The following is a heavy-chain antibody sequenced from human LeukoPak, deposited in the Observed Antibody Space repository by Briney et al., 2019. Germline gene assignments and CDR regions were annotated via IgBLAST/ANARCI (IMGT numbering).Heavy chain of an antibody. D-gene: IGHD3-3*01. Sequence: GASVKVSCKASGYTFTSYDINWVRQATGQGLEWMGWMNPNSGNTGYAQKFQGRVTMTRNTSISTAYMELSSLRSEDTAVYYCARLRRLGGLYDYWGQGTLVTVSS. CDR2: MNPNSGNT. V-gene: IGHV1-8*01. J-gene: IGHJ4*02. CDR3: ARLRRLGGLYDY. CDR1: GYTFTSYD.